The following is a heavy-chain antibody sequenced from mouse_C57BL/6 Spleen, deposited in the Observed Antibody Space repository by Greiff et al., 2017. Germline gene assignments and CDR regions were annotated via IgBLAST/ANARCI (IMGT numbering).Heavy chain of an antibody. D-gene: IGHD2-3*01. CDR3: ARDQGRLSGMGD. J-gene: IGHJ4*01. V-gene: IGHV5-4*01. CDR1: GFTFSSYA. CDR2: ISDGGSYT. Sequence: DVLLVESGGGLVKPGGSLKLSCAASGFTFSSYAMSWVRQTPEKRLEWVATISDGGSYTYYPDNVKGRFTISRDKAKNNLYLQMSHLKSEDTAMYYCARDQGRLSGMGDWGQGTSVTVSS.